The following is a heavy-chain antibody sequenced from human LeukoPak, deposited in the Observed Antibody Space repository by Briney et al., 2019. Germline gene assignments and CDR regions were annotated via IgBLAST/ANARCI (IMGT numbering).Heavy chain of an antibody. CDR1: GFTFSSYA. J-gene: IGHJ4*02. CDR3: ARDLGAYDSSGYYGY. Sequence: GGSLRLSCAASGFTFSSYAMHWVRQAPGKGLEWVSVISYDGSNKYYADSVKGRFTISRDNSKNTLYLQMNSLRAEDTAVYYCARDLGAYDSSGYYGYWGQGTLVTVSS. D-gene: IGHD3-22*01. CDR2: ISYDGSNK. V-gene: IGHV3-30-3*01.